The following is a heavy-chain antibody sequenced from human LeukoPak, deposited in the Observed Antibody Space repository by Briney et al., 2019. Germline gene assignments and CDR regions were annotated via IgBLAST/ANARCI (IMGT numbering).Heavy chain of an antibody. Sequence: GGSLRLSCAASGFTFSDYYMNWVRQAPGKGLDWVSAISGGGGTTDYANSVKGRFTISRDNSKNTLYLQMNSLRAEDTAVYYCAKDFYGYNLNYFDYWGQGTLVTVSS. CDR1: GFTFSDYY. J-gene: IGHJ4*02. CDR3: AKDFYGYNLNYFDY. D-gene: IGHD5-24*01. CDR2: ISGGGGTT. V-gene: IGHV3-23*01.